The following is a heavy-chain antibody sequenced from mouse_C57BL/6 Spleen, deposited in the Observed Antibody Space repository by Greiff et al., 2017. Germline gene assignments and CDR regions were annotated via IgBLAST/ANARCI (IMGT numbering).Heavy chain of an antibody. CDR1: GYAFSSSW. V-gene: IGHV1-82*01. J-gene: IGHJ4*01. Sequence: QVQLQQSGPELVKPGASVKISCKASGYAFSSSWMNWVKQRPGKGLEWIGRIYPGDGDTNYNGKFKGKATLTADKSSSTAYMQLSSLTSEDSAVYFCARLGTTVEAMGYWGQGASVTVSS. CDR2: IYPGDGDT. CDR3: ARLGTTVEAMGY. D-gene: IGHD1-1*01.